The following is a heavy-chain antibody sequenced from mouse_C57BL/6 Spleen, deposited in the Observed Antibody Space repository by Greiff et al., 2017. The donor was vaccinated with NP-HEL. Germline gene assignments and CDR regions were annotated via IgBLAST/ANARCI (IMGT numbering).Heavy chain of an antibody. D-gene: IGHD1-1*01. J-gene: IGHJ1*03. CDR2: IYPRSGNT. CDR1: GYTFTSYG. CDR3: ARFITTVVDTDWYFDV. V-gene: IGHV1-81*01. Sequence: QVQLQQSGAELARPGASVKLSCKASGYTFTSYGISWVKQRTGQGLEWIGEIYPRSGNTYYNEKFKGKATLTADKSSSTAYMELRSLTSEDSAVYFCARFITTVVDTDWYFDVWGTGTTVTVSS.